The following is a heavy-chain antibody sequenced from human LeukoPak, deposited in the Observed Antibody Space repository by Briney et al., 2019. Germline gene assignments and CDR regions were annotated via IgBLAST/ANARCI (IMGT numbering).Heavy chain of an antibody. V-gene: IGHV4-59*01. CDR1: GDSISSYY. J-gene: IGHJ6*03. Sequence: SETLSLTCTVSGDSISSYYWSWIRQPPGKGLEWIGYIYYSGSTNYNRSLKSRVTISVDTSKNQFSLKLSSVTAADTAVYYCAREAVFGVVKHTYYYYYMDVWGKGTTVTVSS. CDR2: IYYSGST. D-gene: IGHD3-3*01. CDR3: AREAVFGVVKHTYYYYYMDV.